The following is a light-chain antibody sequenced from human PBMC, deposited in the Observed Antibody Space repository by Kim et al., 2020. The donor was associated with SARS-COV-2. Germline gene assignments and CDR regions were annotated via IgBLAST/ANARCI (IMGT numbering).Light chain of an antibody. V-gene: IGKV3-15*01. Sequence: EIVMTQSPATLSVSPGERATLSCRASQSIDNNLAWYQQKSGQAPRLLIYGASTRATGIPARFSGSGSGTEFTLTISSLQSEDFAVYYCQQFNNWPPWTFRQGTKVDIK. CDR2: GAS. CDR1: QSIDNN. J-gene: IGKJ1*01. CDR3: QQFNNWPPWT.